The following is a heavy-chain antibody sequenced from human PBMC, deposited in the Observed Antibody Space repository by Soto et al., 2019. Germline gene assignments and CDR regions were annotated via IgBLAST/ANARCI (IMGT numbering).Heavy chain of an antibody. D-gene: IGHD6-13*01. CDR1: GFTFSSFT. Sequence: PGGSLRLSCAASGFTFSSFTMNWVRQAPGKGLEWVSAIGTAGDTYYPGSVKGRFTISRENAKNSLYLQMNSLRAGDTAVYYCARPSPPAARRAAGNKSRPYWYFDLWGRGTLVTVSS. CDR3: ARPSPPAARRAAGNKSRPYWYFDL. J-gene: IGHJ2*01. CDR2: IGTAGDT. V-gene: IGHV3-13*01.